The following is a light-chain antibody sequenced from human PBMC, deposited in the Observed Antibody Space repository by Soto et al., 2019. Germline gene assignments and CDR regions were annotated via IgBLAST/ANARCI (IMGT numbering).Light chain of an antibody. J-gene: IGKJ4*01. CDR1: QSVSSSY. CDR3: HQYDSSPLT. CDR2: GAA. V-gene: IGKV3-20*01. Sequence: EIVLTQSPGTLSLSPGERATLSCRASQSVSSSYSAWYQQKPDQAHRLLISGAASSATGIPDRFSGSGSGTDFTLTISRLEPEEFAVYYYHQYDSSPLTFGGGTKVEIK.